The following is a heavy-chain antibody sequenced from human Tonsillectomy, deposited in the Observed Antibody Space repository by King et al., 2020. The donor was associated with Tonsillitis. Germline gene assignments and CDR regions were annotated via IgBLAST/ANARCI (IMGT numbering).Heavy chain of an antibody. D-gene: IGHD5-18*01. Sequence: QLVQSGGGVVQPGRSLRLSCAASGFTFSSYAIHWVRQAPGKGLEWVAVISSDGSIEYYADSVKGRFTISRDNSKNTLYLQMNSLRAEDTAVYYCARVYSYGPRTAAFYIWGQGTMVTVSS. CDR1: GFTFSSYA. CDR3: ARVYSYGPRTAAFYI. V-gene: IGHV3-30-3*01. CDR2: ISSDGSIE. J-gene: IGHJ3*02.